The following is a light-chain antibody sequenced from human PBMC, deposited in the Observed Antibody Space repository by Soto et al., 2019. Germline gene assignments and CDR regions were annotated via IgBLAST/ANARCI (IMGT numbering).Light chain of an antibody. CDR1: QTMSGW. J-gene: IGKJ1*01. CDR3: VQYDSYPWT. V-gene: IGKV1-5*03. Sequence: DIQMTQSPSTLSASVGDRVTITCRASQTMSGWLAWYQQKPGKAPTVLIYKSSILQSRVPSRFSGSGSGAEFTLTISSLQPDDFANYYCVQYDSYPWTFGQGTKVEIK. CDR2: KSS.